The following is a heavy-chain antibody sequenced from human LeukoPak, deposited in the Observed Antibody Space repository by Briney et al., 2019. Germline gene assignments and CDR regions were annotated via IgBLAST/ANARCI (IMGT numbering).Heavy chain of an antibody. CDR3: AREKYYYDSSGYQGVFDY. Sequence: SETLSLTCTVSGGSISSGSYYWSWIRQPAGKGLEWIGRIYTSGSTNFNPSLKSRVTISVDTSKNQFSLKLSSVTAADTAVYYCAREKYYYDSSGYQGVFDYWGQGTLVTVSS. CDR2: IYTSGST. V-gene: IGHV4-61*02. CDR1: GGSISSGSYY. D-gene: IGHD3-22*01. J-gene: IGHJ4*02.